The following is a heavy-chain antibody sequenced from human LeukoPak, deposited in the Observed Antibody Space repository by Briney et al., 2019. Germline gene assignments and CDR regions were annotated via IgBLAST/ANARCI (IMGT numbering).Heavy chain of an antibody. Sequence: GGTLRLSCAASGFTFSSYAMHWVRQAPGKGLEWVAVISYDGSNKYYADSVKGRFTISRDNSKNTLYLQMNSLRAEDTAVYYCAREDIVVVPAAMLAYYYYYYYMDVWGKGTTVTVSS. D-gene: IGHD2-2*01. CDR3: AREDIVVVPAAMLAYYYYYYYMDV. CDR1: GFTFSSYA. V-gene: IGHV3-30*04. CDR2: ISYDGSNK. J-gene: IGHJ6*03.